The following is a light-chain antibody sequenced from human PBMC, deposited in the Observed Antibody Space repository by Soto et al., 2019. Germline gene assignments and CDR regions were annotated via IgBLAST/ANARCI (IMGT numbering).Light chain of an antibody. Sequence: QSALTQPASVSGSPGQSITISCTGTSSDVGGYNYVSWYQQRPGKAPKLTIYDGSNRPSGVSNRFSGSKSGNTASLTISGLQAEDEADYYCSTYTSSSIVVFGGGTKLTVL. CDR2: DGS. V-gene: IGLV2-14*01. J-gene: IGLJ2*01. CDR1: SSDVGGYNY. CDR3: STYTSSSIVV.